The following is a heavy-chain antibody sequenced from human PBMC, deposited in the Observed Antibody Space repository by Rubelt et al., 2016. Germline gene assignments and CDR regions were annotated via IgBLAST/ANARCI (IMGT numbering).Heavy chain of an antibody. CDR2: INHSGST. J-gene: IGHJ6*02. CDR1: GGSFSGYY. D-gene: IGHD3-9*01. Sequence: QVQLQQWGAGLLKPSETLSLTCAVYGGSFSGYYWSWIRQPPGKGLEWIGEINHSGSTNYNPSLKSRVTISVDTSKNQFPLKRGSVTAADTAVYYCARTDDILTSDGWGQGTTVTVSS. V-gene: IGHV4-34*01. CDR3: ARTDDILTSDG.